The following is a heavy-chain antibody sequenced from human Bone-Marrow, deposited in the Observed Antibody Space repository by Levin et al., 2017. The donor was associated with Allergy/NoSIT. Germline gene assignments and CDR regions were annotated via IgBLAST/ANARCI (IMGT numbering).Heavy chain of an antibody. V-gene: IGHV1-18*01. CDR3: ARDDIVVVVAATGGDYYYYGMDV. CDR1: GYTFTSYG. CDR2: ISAYNGNT. Sequence: ASVKVSCKASGYTFTSYGISWVRQAPGQGLEWMGWISAYNGNTNYAQKLQGRVTMTTDTSTSTAYMELRCLRSDDTAVYYCARDDIVVVVAATGGDYYYYGMDVWGQGTTVTVSS. J-gene: IGHJ6*02. D-gene: IGHD2-15*01.